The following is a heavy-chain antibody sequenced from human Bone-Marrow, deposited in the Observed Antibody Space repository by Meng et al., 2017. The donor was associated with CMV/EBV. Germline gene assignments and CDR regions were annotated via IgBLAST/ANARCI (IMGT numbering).Heavy chain of an antibody. CDR3: GRDGSHRSPDYYYYGMDV. CDR1: GFTFSSDS. D-gene: IGHD1-26*01. CDR2: ISSSSSYI. J-gene: IGHJ6*02. Sequence: GESLKISCAASGFTFSSDSMNWVRQAPGKGLEWGSSISSSSSYIYYADSVKGRFTISRDNAKNSLNLQMNSLTAEDTAVYYCGRDGSHRSPDYYYYGMDVWGQGTTVTVSS. V-gene: IGHV3-21*01.